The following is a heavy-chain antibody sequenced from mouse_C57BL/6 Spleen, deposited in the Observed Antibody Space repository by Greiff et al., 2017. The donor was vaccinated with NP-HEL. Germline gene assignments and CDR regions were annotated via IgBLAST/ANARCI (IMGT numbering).Heavy chain of an antibody. CDR2: IYPGDGDT. CDR3: ARGDYSNYGFAY. CDR1: GYAFSSSW. J-gene: IGHJ3*01. D-gene: IGHD2-5*01. V-gene: IGHV1-82*01. Sequence: VQLQESGPELVKPGASVKISCKASGYAFSSSWMNWVKQRPGKGLEWIGRIYPGDGDTNYNGKFKGKATLTADKSSSTAYMQLSSLTSEDSAVYFCARGDYSNYGFAYWGQGTLVTVSA.